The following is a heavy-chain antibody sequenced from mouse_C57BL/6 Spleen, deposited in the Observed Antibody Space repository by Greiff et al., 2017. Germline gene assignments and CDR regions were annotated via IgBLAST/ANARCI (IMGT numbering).Heavy chain of an antibody. Sequence: QVQLQQSGAELVRPGTSVKVSCKASGYAFTNYLIEWVKQRPGQGLEWIGVINPGSGGTNYNEKFKGKATLTADKSSSTAYMQLSSLTSEDSAVYFCARLRNWEDYYAMDYWGQGTSVTVSS. CDR1: GYAFTNYL. CDR3: ARLRNWEDYYAMDY. CDR2: INPGSGGT. V-gene: IGHV1-54*01. D-gene: IGHD4-1*01. J-gene: IGHJ4*01.